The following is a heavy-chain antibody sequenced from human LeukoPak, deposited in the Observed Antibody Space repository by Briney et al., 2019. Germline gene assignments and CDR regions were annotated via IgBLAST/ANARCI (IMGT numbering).Heavy chain of an antibody. CDR2: IYYSGST. CDR1: GGSISSYY. D-gene: IGHD2-8*01. J-gene: IGHJ4*02. CDR3: ARDGCTNGVCYEFDY. Sequence: SETLSLTYTVSGGSISSYYWSWIRQPPGKGLEWIGYIYYSGSTNYNPSLKSRVTISVDTSKNQFSLKLSSVTAADTAVYYCARDGCTNGVCYEFDYWGQGTLVTVSS. V-gene: IGHV4-59*12.